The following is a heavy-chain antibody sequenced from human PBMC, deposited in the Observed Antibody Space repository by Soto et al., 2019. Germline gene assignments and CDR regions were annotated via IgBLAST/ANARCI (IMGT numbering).Heavy chain of an antibody. Sequence: GGALRLSCAASGFTFGSYSMNWVRQAPGKGLEWVSSISSSSSYIYYADSVKGRFTISRDNAKNSLYLQMNSLRAEDTAVYYCARARFYGDYRYWGQGTLVTVSS. J-gene: IGHJ4*02. CDR1: GFTFGSYS. V-gene: IGHV3-21*01. D-gene: IGHD4-17*01. CDR3: ARARFYGDYRY. CDR2: ISSSSSYI.